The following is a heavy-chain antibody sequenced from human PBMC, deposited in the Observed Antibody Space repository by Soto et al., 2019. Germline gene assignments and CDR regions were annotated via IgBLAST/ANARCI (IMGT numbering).Heavy chain of an antibody. V-gene: IGHV4-34*01. CDR3: AIIAAPYCGGDFLYLINYYYCMDV. D-gene: IGHD2-21*02. CDR1: GGSFSGYY. Sequence: PSETLSRTCAVDGGSFSGYYWTWIRQPPGKGLEWRWEINHSGSTYYNPSLKSRFTISVDTSKNQFSLKLSSVTAADTAVYYCAIIAAPYCGGDFLYLINYYYCMDVWGQVTTVTVSS. CDR2: INHSGST. J-gene: IGHJ6*02.